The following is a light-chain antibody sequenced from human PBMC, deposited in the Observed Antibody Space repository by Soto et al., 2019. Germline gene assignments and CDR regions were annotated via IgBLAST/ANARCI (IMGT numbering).Light chain of an antibody. CDR3: QQYGGSPRT. J-gene: IGKJ1*01. Sequence: EIVLTQSPATLSLSPGEGATLSCRASQSISSNFLAWYQKKRGQAPRLLIHGASNRATGIPDRFSGSGSGTDFTLTITRLEPEDFAVYYCQQYGGSPRTFGQGTKVDIK. CDR2: GAS. V-gene: IGKV3-20*01. CDR1: QSISSNF.